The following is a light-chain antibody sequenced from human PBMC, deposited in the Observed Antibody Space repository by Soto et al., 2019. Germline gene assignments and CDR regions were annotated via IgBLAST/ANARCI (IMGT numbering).Light chain of an antibody. V-gene: IGLV2-23*01. CDR2: EAT. CDR3: FSYARASIWL. CDR1: SSDVEAFNL. Sequence: QSVLTQPASVSGSPGQSITISCTASSSDVEAFNLVSWYQQHPDKPPKLLIYEATKRPSGVSERFSGSRSLTSASLTISGLQADDEAHYTCFSYARASIWLFGEGTKLTVL. J-gene: IGLJ3*02.